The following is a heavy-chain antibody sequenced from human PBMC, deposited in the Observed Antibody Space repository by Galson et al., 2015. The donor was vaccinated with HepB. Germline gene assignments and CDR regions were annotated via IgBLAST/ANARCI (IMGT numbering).Heavy chain of an antibody. CDR1: GYSFTSYW. D-gene: IGHD3-10*01. CDR3: ATSTTGTMVRGVIIGMDV. J-gene: IGHJ6*02. Sequence: QSGAEVKKPGESLRISCKGSGYSFTSYWISWVRQMPGKGLEWMGRIDPSDSYTNYSPSFQGHVTISADKSISTAYLQWSSLKASDTAMYYCATSTTGTMVRGVIIGMDVWGQGTTVTVSS. V-gene: IGHV5-10-1*01. CDR2: IDPSDSYT.